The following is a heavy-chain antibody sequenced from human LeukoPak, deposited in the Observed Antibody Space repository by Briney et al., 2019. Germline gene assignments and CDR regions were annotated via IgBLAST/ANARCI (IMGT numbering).Heavy chain of an antibody. J-gene: IGHJ5*02. Sequence: PGGSLRLSCAASGFSFSNYDMNWVRQAPGKGLEWISYITASSTTIYYADSVKGRFTISRDNAKNSLYLQMNGLRGEDTAVYYCVKGPGARGHFNWFDPWGQGTLVSVSS. CDR1: GFSFSNYD. D-gene: IGHD5-12*01. V-gene: IGHV3-48*03. CDR3: VKGPGARGHFNWFDP. CDR2: ITASSTTI.